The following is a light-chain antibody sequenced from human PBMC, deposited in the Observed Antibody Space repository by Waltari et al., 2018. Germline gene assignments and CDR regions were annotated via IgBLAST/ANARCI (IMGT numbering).Light chain of an antibody. V-gene: IGLV2-14*01. CDR1: SSDVGGYNY. CDR2: EVT. Sequence: QSALTQPASVSGSPGQSITISCTGTSSDVGGYNYVSWYQQHPGKAPNLVIYEVTTLPSGVSNRFSGSKSGHTASLTISGIQAEDEADYYCSSFSSSSPLVVFGGGTKLTVL. CDR3: SSFSSSSPLVV. J-gene: IGLJ2*01.